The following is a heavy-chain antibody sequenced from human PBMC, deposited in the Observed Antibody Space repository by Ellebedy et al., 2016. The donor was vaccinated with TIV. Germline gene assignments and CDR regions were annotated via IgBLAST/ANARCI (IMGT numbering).Heavy chain of an antibody. J-gene: IGHJ5*02. CDR1: GGTFSSYA. D-gene: IGHD6-6*01. V-gene: IGHV1-69*04. CDR3: ARASSSAGDGWFDP. Sequence: AASVKVSCKASGGTFSSYAISWVRQAPGQGLEWMGRIIPILGIANYAQKFQGRVTITADKSTSTAYMELSSLSSEDTAVYYCARASSSAGDGWFDPWGQGTLVTVSS. CDR2: IIPILGIA.